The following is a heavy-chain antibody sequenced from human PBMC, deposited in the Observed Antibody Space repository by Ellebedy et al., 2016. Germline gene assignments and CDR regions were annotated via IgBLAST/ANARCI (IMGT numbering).Heavy chain of an antibody. D-gene: IGHD6-13*01. CDR3: ARGTGQLVHSYYGMDV. V-gene: IGHV3-33*08. CDR1: GFTFNNYG. Sequence: GGSLRLSCAASGFTFNNYGMHWVRQAPGKGLEWVAGIWYDGSNEYYAVSVKGRFTISRDNSKNTLYLQMNSLRAEDTAVYYCARGTGQLVHSYYGMDVWGQGTTVTVSS. CDR2: IWYDGSNE. J-gene: IGHJ6*02.